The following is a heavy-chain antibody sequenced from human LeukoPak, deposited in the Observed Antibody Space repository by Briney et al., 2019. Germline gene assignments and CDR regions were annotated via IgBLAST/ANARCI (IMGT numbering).Heavy chain of an antibody. CDR1: GGSISSYY. J-gene: IGHJ4*02. CDR3: ARSGYSAGFDY. Sequence: SETLSLTCTVSGGSISSYYWSWIRQAPGKGLEWIGYIYYSGSTNYNPSLKSRVTISVDTSKNQFSLKLSSVTAADTAVYYCARSGYSAGFDYWGQGTLVTVSS. D-gene: IGHD5-18*01. CDR2: IYYSGST. V-gene: IGHV4-59*01.